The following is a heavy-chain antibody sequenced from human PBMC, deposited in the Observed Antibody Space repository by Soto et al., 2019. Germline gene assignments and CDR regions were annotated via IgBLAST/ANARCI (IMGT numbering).Heavy chain of an antibody. Sequence: SETRSLTCTVSGGSISSYYWSWIRQPPGKGLEWIGYIYYSGSTNYNPSLKSRATISVDTSKNQFSLKLSSVTAADTAVYYCARADILTGYYNLPGACDIWGQGKLVSVSS. J-gene: IGHJ3*02. CDR3: ARADILTGYYNLPGACDI. V-gene: IGHV4-59*01. CDR2: IYYSGST. CDR1: GGSISSYY. D-gene: IGHD3-9*01.